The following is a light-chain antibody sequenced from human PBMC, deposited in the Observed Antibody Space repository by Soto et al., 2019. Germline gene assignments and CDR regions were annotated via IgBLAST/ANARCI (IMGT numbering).Light chain of an antibody. CDR2: DVS. CDR1: SSDVGGYNY. CDR3: SSYAGSNNLV. J-gene: IGLJ1*01. Sequence: QSALTQPPSASGSLGQSVTISCTGTSSDVGGYNYVSWYQQHPGKAPKLMIYDVSQRPSGVTDRFSGSKSGNTASLTVSGLQAEDEADYCCSSYAGSNNLVFGTGTKLTVL. V-gene: IGLV2-8*01.